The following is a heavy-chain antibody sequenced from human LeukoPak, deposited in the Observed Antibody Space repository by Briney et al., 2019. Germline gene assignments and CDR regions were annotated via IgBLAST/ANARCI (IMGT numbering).Heavy chain of an antibody. CDR1: GYTFTSYG. D-gene: IGHD1-14*01. V-gene: IGHV1-69*13. J-gene: IGHJ6*02. CDR3: ASRRNYYYYGMDV. Sequence: SVKVSCKASGYTFTSYGISWVRQAPGQGLEWMGGIIPIFGTANYAQKFQGRVTITADESTSTAYMELSSLRSEDTAVYYCASRRNYYYYGMDVWGQGTTVTVSS. CDR2: IIPIFGTA.